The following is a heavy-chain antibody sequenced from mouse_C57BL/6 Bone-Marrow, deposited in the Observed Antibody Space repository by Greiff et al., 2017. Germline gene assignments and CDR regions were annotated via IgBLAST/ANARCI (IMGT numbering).Heavy chain of an antibody. CDR1: GYTFTSYG. D-gene: IGHD2-3*01. CDR2: IYLGNGYT. V-gene: IGHV1-58*01. Sequence: VQLQQSGAELVRPGSSVKMSCKTSGYTFTSYGINWVKQRPGQGLEWIGYIYLGNGYTEYNEKFKGKATLTSDTSSSTAYMQLSSLTSEDSAIFACAGTSDGYYGAWFAYWGQGTLVTVSA. CDR3: AGTSDGYYGAWFAY. J-gene: IGHJ3*01.